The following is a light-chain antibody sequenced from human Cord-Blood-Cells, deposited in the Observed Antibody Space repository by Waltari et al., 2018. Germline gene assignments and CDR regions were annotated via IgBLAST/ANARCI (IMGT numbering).Light chain of an antibody. J-gene: IGLJ2*01. CDR2: DVS. CDR1: SSDVGGYNY. V-gene: IGLV2-11*01. Sequence: QSALTQPRSVSGSPGQSVTISCTGTSSDVGGYNYVSWYQQHPGTAPKLMLYDVSKLPSGVPARFSGSKSGNPASLTISGLQAEDEADYYCCSYAGSYTVVFGGGTKLTVL. CDR3: CSYAGSYTVV.